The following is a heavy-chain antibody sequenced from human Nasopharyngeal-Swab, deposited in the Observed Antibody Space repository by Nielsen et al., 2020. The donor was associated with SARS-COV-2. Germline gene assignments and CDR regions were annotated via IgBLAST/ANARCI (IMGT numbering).Heavy chain of an antibody. J-gene: IGHJ5*02. V-gene: IGHV1-46*01. CDR2: IKAGGGSA. CDR3: ARGGDPREVVAATDCFDP. Sequence: ERQMPGKGLGWMGIIKAGGGSARYSQNCQGRVTMTRDTSTNTVYMELYSLTSEDTAVYYCARGGDPREVVAATDCFDPWGQGTLVTVSS. D-gene: IGHD2-15*01.